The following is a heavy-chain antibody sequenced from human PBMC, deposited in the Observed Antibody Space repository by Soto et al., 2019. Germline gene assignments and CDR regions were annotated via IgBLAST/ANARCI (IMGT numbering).Heavy chain of an antibody. V-gene: IGHV1-18*01. CDR1: GYTFTRYG. CDR2: INTYNGNT. Sequence: QVQLVQSGAEVKNPGASVKVSCKASGYTFTRYGIGWARQAPGQGLEWMGWINTYNGNTNYAQNVQGRVTLTTDTSTITACMELRSLRSNDTAIYYCAMVDVYVTPSPQDVWGQGTTVIVSS. D-gene: IGHD3-16*01. CDR3: AMVDVYVTPSPQDV. J-gene: IGHJ6*02.